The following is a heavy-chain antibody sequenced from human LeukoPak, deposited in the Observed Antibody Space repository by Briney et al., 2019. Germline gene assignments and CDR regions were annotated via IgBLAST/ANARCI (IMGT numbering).Heavy chain of an antibody. D-gene: IGHD5/OR15-5a*01. V-gene: IGHV3-23*01. CDR2: IFIHGDET. Sequence: GRSLRLSCAPSGFTFSSYAMSWVRQAPGKGLEWVSGIFIHGDETYHAESVKGRFTTSRDNSKSTLYLQMNSLTADDTAVYYSAKHTGGILRSLDYWGQGTLVTVSS. CDR3: AKHTGGILRSLDY. J-gene: IGHJ4*02. CDR1: GFTFSSYA.